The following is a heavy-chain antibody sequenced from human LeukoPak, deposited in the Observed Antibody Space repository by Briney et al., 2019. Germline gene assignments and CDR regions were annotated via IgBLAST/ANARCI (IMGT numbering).Heavy chain of an antibody. Sequence: GGSLRLSCAASGFTVSSNYMSWVRQAPGKGLEWVTVIYSGGRTHYADSVKGRFTISRDNSKNTLYLQMNSLGAEDTAVYYCAIGQEGYFQHWGQGTLVTVSS. J-gene: IGHJ1*01. CDR2: IYSGGRT. V-gene: IGHV3-53*05. CDR1: GFTVSSNY. CDR3: AIGQEGYFQH.